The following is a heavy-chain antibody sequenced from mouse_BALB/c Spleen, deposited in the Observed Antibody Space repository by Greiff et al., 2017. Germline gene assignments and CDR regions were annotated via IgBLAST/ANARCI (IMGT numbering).Heavy chain of an antibody. V-gene: IGHV1-87*01. CDR2: IYPGDGDT. J-gene: IGHJ2*01. CDR3: ARSTGVDY. Sequence: VKLQESGAELARPGASVKLSCKASGYTFTSYWMQWVKQRPGQGLEWIGAIYPGDGDTRYTQKFKGKATLTADKSSSTAYMQLSSLASEDSAVYYCARSTGVDYWGQGTTLTVSS. D-gene: IGHD4-1*02. CDR1: GYTFTSYW.